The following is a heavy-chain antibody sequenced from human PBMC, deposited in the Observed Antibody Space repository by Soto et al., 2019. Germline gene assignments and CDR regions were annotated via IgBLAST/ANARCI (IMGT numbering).Heavy chain of an antibody. Sequence: PGGSLRLSCAASGFTFSSYNMNWVRQAPGKGLEWVSSISSSSRYIYYADSVKGRFTISRDNSKNTLYLQMNSLRAEDTAVYYCAKDPLAGYFDYWGQGTLVTVSS. D-gene: IGHD3-3*02. J-gene: IGHJ4*02. CDR3: AKDPLAGYFDY. CDR2: ISSSSRYI. V-gene: IGHV3-21*04. CDR1: GFTFSSYN.